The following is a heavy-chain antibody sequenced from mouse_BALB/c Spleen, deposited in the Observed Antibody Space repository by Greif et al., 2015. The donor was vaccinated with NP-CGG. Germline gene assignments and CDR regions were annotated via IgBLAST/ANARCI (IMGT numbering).Heavy chain of an antibody. Sequence: EVQLQQSGAELVRSGASVKLSCTASGFNIKDYYMHWVKQRPEQGLEWIGWIDPENGDTEYAPKFQGKATMTADTSSNTAYLQLSSLTSEDTAVYYCNAKYGNLYYYAMDYWGQGTSVTVSS. V-gene: IGHV14-4*02. CDR1: GFNIKDYY. J-gene: IGHJ4*01. CDR2: IDPENGDT. D-gene: IGHD2-10*02. CDR3: NAKYGNLYYYAMDY.